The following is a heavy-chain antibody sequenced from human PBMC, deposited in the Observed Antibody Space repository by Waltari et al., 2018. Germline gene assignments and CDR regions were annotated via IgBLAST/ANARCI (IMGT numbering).Heavy chain of an antibody. CDR3: ARVHGKWFNP. CDR1: GFSFSDFN. J-gene: IGHJ5*02. V-gene: IGHV3-48*01. CDR2: ISGSGTTI. Sequence: VQLVEAGGTLVQPGESLRLSCPASGFSFSDFNMNWVRQAPGKGPECISYISGSGTTIYYADSVKGRFTVSRDNVKNSLYLQMNNLRVEDTAVYYCARVHGKWFNPWGQGTLVTVSS.